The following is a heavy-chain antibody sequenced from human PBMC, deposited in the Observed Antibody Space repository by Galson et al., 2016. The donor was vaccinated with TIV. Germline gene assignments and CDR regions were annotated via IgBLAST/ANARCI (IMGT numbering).Heavy chain of an antibody. D-gene: IGHD5/OR15-5a*01. CDR3: ATAVTMRVSDYDYGMDV. Sequence: SLRLSCAVSGFTFTEYYMNWIRRTPGKGLEWVSYISNGGSTTYYADFVKGRFTVSRDNAKSSLYLQMNSLRAEDTGVDYCATAVTMRVSDYDYGMDVWGQGTTVTVAS. J-gene: IGHJ6*02. V-gene: IGHV3-11*04. CDR2: ISNGGSTT. CDR1: GFTFTEYY.